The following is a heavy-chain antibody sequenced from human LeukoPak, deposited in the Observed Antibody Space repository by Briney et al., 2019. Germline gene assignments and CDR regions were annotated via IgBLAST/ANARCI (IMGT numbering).Heavy chain of an antibody. CDR3: ALRWEAAAFDI. V-gene: IGHV3-21*01. CDR1: RFTFSSYS. D-gene: IGHD4-23*01. Sequence: GESLRLSCAASRFTFSSYSMNWVRQAPGKGLEWVSSISSSSSYIYYADSVKGRFTISRDNAKNSLYLQMNSLRAEDTAVYYCALRWEAAAFDIWGQGTMVTVSS. CDR2: ISSSSSYI. J-gene: IGHJ3*02.